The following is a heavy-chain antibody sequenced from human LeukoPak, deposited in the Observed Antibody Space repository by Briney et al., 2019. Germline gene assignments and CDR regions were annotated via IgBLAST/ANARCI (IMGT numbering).Heavy chain of an antibody. CDR3: ARDRSRQWLVRNDAFDI. J-gene: IGHJ3*02. D-gene: IGHD6-19*01. V-gene: IGHV3-11*01. CDR2: ISSSGSTI. CDR1: GSTFSDYY. Sequence: PGGSLRLSCAASGSTFSDYYMSWIRQAPGKGLEWVSYISSSGSTIHYADSVKGRFTISRDNAKNSLYLQMNSLRAEDTAVYYCARDRSRQWLVRNDAFDIWGQGTMVTVSS.